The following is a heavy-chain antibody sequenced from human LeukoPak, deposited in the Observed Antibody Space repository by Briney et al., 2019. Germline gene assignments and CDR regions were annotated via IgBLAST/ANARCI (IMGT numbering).Heavy chain of an antibody. CDR2: IDGGGGST. D-gene: IGHD3-10*01. Sequence: QPGGSLRLSSAASGFTFSNFVMSWVRQAPGKGLEWVSYIDGGGGSTNYADSVKGRFTISRDNSKNTLYLQMNSLRAEDTAVYYCVQGTRRGAITMVRGVVGKSFYFDSWGQGTLVTVSS. CDR3: VQGTRRGAITMVRGVVGKSFYFDS. J-gene: IGHJ4*02. CDR1: GFTFSNFV. V-gene: IGHV3-23*01.